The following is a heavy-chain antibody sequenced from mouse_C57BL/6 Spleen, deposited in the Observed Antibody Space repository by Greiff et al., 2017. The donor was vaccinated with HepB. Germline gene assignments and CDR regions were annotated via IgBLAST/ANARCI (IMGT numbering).Heavy chain of an antibody. CDR3: ARKENYYGSSYWYFDV. CDR2: IDPSDSYT. V-gene: IGHV1-50*01. D-gene: IGHD1-1*01. J-gene: IGHJ1*03. CDR1: GYTFTSYW. Sequence: QVQLKQSGAELVKPGASVKLSCKASGYTFTSYWMQWVKQRPGQGLEWIGEIDPSDSYTNYNQKFKGKATLTVDTSSSTAYMQLSSLTSEDSAVYYCARKENYYGSSYWYFDVWGTGTTVTVSS.